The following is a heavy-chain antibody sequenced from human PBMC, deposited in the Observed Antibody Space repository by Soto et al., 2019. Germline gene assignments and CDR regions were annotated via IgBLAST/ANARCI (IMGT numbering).Heavy chain of an antibody. J-gene: IGHJ3*01. D-gene: IGHD3-22*01. CDR2: ISGSDGST. CDR1: GFTFSTYA. Sequence: PGGSLRLSCTASGFTFSTYAMSWVRQAPGKGLEWVSAISGSDGSTYYADSVKGRFTISRDNSKNTLYLQMNSLRAEDTALYYCARERITMIVVVMNNWGQGTMVTVSS. CDR3: ARERITMIVVVMNN. V-gene: IGHV3-23*01.